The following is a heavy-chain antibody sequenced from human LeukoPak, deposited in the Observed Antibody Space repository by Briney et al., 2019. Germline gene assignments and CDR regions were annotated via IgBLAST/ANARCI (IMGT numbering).Heavy chain of an antibody. CDR2: ISSSGSIM. D-gene: IGHD6-6*01. CDR3: SGQYSSSSVVDY. J-gene: IGHJ4*02. V-gene: IGHV3-48*03. CDR1: GFSFSSYE. Sequence: GGSLRLSCAASGFSFSSYEMNWVRQAPGKGLEWVAYISSSGSIMYSADSVKGRFTISRDNAKNSLYLQMNSLRAEDTAIYYCSGQYSSSSVVDYWGQGTLVTVSS.